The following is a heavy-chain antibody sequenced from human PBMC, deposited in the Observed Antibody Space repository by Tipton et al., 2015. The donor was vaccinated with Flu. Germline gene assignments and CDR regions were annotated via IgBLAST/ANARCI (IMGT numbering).Heavy chain of an antibody. CDR1: GFTVSSNY. Sequence: GSLRLSCAASGFTVSSNYMSWVRQAPGKGLERVSVIYSGGSTYYADSVKGRFTISRDNSKNTLYLQMNSLRAEDTAVYYCARVSGGGYYFDYWGQGTLVTVSS. J-gene: IGHJ4*02. V-gene: IGHV3-53*01. CDR3: ARVSGGGYYFDY. D-gene: IGHD2-15*01. CDR2: IYSGGST.